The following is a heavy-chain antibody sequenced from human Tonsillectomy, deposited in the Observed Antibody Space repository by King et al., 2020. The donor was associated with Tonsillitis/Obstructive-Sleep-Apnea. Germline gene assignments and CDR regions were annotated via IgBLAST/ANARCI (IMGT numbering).Heavy chain of an antibody. Sequence: VQLPQWGAGLLKPSETLSLTCAVYGGSFSGYYWTWIRQPPGKGLEWIGEINHSGSTNHNPSLKSRVTISVDTSKNQFSLRLGSVTAADMAVYYCARGEVGATTLYYHYALDVWGQGTTLTVSS. CDR3: ARGEVGATTLYYHYALDV. V-gene: IGHV4-34*01. CDR1: GGSFSGYY. D-gene: IGHD1-26*01. J-gene: IGHJ6*02. CDR2: INHSGST.